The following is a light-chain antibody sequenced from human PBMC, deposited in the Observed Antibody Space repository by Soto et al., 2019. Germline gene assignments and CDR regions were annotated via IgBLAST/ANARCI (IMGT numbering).Light chain of an antibody. CDR2: DAS. Sequence: EIVLTQSPATLSLSPGERATLSCRASQSVSSYLAWYQQKPGQAPRLLIYDASNRATGIPARFSGGGSGTDFTLTISSLEPEDFAVYYCQQSGDSQWTFGQGTKVDIK. J-gene: IGKJ1*01. V-gene: IGKV3-11*01. CDR1: QSVSSY. CDR3: QQSGDSQWT.